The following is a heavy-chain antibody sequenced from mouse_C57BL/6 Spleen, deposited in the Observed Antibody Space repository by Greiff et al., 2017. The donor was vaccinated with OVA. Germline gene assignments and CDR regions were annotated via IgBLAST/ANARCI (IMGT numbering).Heavy chain of an antibody. D-gene: IGHD3-2*02. CDR3: ARDLRLRGFDY. CDR2: IDPSDSYT. V-gene: IGHV1-50*01. CDR1: GYTFTSYW. Sequence: QVQLQQPGAELVKPGASVKLSCKASGYTFTSYWMQWVKQRPGQGLEWIGEIDPSDSYTNYNQKFKGKATLTVDTSSSTAYMQLSSLTSEDSAVYYCARDLRLRGFDYWGQGTTLTVSS. J-gene: IGHJ2*01.